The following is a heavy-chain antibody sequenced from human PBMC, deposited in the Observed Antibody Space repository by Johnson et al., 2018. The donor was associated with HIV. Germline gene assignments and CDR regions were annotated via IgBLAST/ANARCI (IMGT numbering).Heavy chain of an antibody. CDR1: GFTFDDYG. V-gene: IGHV3-20*04. Sequence: VQLVESGGGVVRPGGSLRLSCAASGFTFDDYGMSWVRQAPGKGLVWVSRISSDGSSTYYADSVKGRFTISRDNARNTMFVQMNSLGAEDTAWYYCARVYGPGDLGPFDIWGQGTMVTVSS. CDR2: ISSDGSST. CDR3: ARVYGPGDLGPFDI. J-gene: IGHJ3*02. D-gene: IGHD7-27*01.